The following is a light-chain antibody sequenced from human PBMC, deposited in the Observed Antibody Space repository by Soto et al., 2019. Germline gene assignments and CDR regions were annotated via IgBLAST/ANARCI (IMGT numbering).Light chain of an antibody. CDR1: QSVTSY. Sequence: EIVLTQSPATLSLSPGEGATLSCRASQSVTSYLAWYQQKPGQAPRLLIYDVSNRATGIPARFSGSGSGTDFTLTISSLEPEDFAVYYCQQRTNWPPAITFGQGTRLEIK. CDR2: DVS. J-gene: IGKJ5*01. V-gene: IGKV3-11*01. CDR3: QQRTNWPPAIT.